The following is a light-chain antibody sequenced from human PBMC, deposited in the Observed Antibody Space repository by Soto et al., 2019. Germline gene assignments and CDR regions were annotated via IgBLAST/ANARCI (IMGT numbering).Light chain of an antibody. CDR2: AVS. J-gene: IGKJ4*01. CDR3: QQSYSTPLT. V-gene: IGKV1-39*01. Sequence: DIQMTQSPSSLSASVGDRVTITCRASQDIASYLNWYQQKPGKAPKFLIYAVSSLHSGVPSRFSGSGSGTDFTLTISSLQPEDFATYFCQQSYSTPLTFGGGTKVEIK. CDR1: QDIASY.